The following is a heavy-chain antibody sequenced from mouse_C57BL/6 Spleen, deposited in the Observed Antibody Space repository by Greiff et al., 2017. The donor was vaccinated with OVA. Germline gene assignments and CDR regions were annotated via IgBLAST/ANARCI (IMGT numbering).Heavy chain of an antibody. CDR2: ISDGGSYT. CDR1: GFTFSSYA. J-gene: IGHJ2*01. V-gene: IGHV5-4*01. CDR3: ARDRVYYYGLDY. D-gene: IGHD1-1*01. Sequence: EVQLVESGGGLVKPGGSLKLSCAASGFTFSSYAMSWVRQTPEKRLEWVATISDGGSYTYYPDNVKGRFTISRDNAKNNLYLQMSHLKSEDTAMYYCARDRVYYYGLDYWGQGTTLTVSS.